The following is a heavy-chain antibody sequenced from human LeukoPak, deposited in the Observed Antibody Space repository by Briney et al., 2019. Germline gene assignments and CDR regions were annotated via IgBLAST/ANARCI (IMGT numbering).Heavy chain of an antibody. D-gene: IGHD1-1*01. Sequence: GSLTLSCAASEFTFTTYGMHWVRQAPGKGLEWVAFIYYDGSNIYYADYVKGRFTISRDISKNTLYLQMDSLRAEDTAIYYCARDWKTNSFDYWGQGTLVTVSS. CDR2: IYYDGSNI. CDR1: EFTFTTYG. J-gene: IGHJ4*02. CDR3: ARDWKTNSFDY. V-gene: IGHV3-33*01.